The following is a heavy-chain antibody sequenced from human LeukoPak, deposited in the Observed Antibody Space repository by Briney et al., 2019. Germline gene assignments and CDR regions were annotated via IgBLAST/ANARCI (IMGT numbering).Heavy chain of an antibody. J-gene: IGHJ6*03. CDR1: GYTFTGYY. D-gene: IGHD1-26*01. CDR2: INPNSGGT. V-gene: IGHV1-2*06. Sequence: GASVKVSCKASGYTFTGYYMHWVRQAPGQGLEWMGRINPNSGGTNYAQKFQGRVTMTMDTPISTAYMEMGRLRSDDTAVYYCARGADTNYYYYYYMDVWGKGTTVTVSS. CDR3: ARGADTNYYYYYYMDV.